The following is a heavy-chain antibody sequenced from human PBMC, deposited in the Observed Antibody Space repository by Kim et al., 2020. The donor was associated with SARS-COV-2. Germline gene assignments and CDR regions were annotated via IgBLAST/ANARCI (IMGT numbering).Heavy chain of an antibody. CDR3: ARHETQLAGNWFDP. D-gene: IGHD6-6*01. J-gene: IGHJ5*02. V-gene: IGHV4-39*01. Sequence: TPSLKSRVTISVDTSKNQFSLKLSSVTAADTAVYYCARHETQLAGNWFDPWGQGTLVTVSS.